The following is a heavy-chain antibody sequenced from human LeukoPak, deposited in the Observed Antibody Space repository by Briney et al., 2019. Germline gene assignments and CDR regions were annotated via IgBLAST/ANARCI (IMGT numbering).Heavy chain of an antibody. CDR2: ISDSGGST. J-gene: IGHJ4*02. CDR1: GFTFSSYA. Sequence: GGSLRLSCAASGFTFSSYAMSWVRQAPGKGLEWVSAISDSGGSTNHADSVKGHLTISRDNSKNTLYLQMNSLRAEDTAIYYCAKRSCPGGGCNFDYWGQGTLVTVSS. CDR3: AKRSCPGGGCNFDY. D-gene: IGHD2-8*02. V-gene: IGHV3-23*01.